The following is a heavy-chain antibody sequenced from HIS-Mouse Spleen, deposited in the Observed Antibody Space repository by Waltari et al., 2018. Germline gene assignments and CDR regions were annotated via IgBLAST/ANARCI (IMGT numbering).Heavy chain of an antibody. J-gene: IGHJ2*01. CDR3: AREIPYSSSWYDWYFDL. CDR2: NYYSGST. D-gene: IGHD6-13*01. Sequence: QLQLQESGPGLVKPSETLSLTCTVSGGSISSSSYYWGWIRQPPGKGLEWIGSNYYSGSTYYNPALRSRVTISVDTSKNKFSLKLSSVTAADTAVYYCAREIPYSSSWYDWYFDLWGRGTLVTVSS. CDR1: GGSISSSSYY. V-gene: IGHV4-39*07.